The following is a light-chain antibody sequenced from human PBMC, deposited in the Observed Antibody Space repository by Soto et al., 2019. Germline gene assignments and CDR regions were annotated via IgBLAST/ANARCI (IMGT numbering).Light chain of an antibody. V-gene: IGLV2-11*01. CDR1: SSDVGGYHY. CDR2: DIS. J-gene: IGLJ2*01. Sequence: QSALTQPRSVSGSPGQSVAISCAGTSSDVGGYHYVSWLQQHPGKAPKLMIFDISNRPSGVPDRFSGSKSGNTASLTISGVQDEDEADYYCCSYVGSSTLLFGGGTKVTVL. CDR3: CSYVGSSTLL.